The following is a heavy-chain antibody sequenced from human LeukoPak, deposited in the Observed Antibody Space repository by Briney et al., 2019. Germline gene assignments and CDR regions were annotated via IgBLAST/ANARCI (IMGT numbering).Heavy chain of an antibody. J-gene: IGHJ4*02. D-gene: IGHD2-2*01. CDR2: INWSGGST. CDR3: ARAPITSPFYFDY. CDR1: GLDGDGDG. V-gene: IGHV3-20*04. Sequence: SCRATGLDGDGDGMSWGRQIQKKGLEWVSGINWSGGSTGYADPLRGRFTISRDNAKNSLYLQMDSLRAEDTALYYCARAPITSPFYFDYWGQGTLVTVSS.